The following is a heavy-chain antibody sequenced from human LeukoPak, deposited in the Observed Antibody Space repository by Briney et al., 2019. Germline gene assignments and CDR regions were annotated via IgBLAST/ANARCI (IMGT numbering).Heavy chain of an antibody. J-gene: IGHJ6*03. CDR1: GFTFSSYG. CDR3: ARGLRGHMDV. CDR2: IYSGGST. Sequence: GGSLRLSCAASGFTFSSYGMSWVRQAPRKGLEWVSGIYSGGSTYYADSVKGRFTISRDNSKNTLYLQMNSLRAEDTAVYYCARGLRGHMDVWGKGTTVTISS. D-gene: IGHD2-15*01. V-gene: IGHV3-53*01.